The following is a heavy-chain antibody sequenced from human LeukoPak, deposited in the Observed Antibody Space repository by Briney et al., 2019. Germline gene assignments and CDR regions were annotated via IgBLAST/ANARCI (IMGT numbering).Heavy chain of an antibody. Sequence: ASVKVSCKASGYTFTGYYMHWVRQAPGQGLEWMGWINPNSGGTNYAQKFQGRVTMTRGTSISTAYMELSRLRSDDTAVYYCARVRYSGYANYYYYGMDVWGQGTTVTVSS. V-gene: IGHV1-2*02. D-gene: IGHD5-12*01. CDR3: ARVRYSGYANYYYYGMDV. CDR1: GYTFTGYY. J-gene: IGHJ6*02. CDR2: INPNSGGT.